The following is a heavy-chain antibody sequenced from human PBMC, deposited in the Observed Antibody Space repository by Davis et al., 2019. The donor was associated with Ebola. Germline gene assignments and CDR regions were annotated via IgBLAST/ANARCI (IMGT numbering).Heavy chain of an antibody. CDR3: ARDRGTQGGTLYYYYGMDV. V-gene: IGHV3-23*01. CDR2: ISGSGSTI. CDR1: GFTFSSYA. D-gene: IGHD2-15*01. J-gene: IGHJ6*02. Sequence: PGGSLRLSCAASGFTFSSYAMSWVRQAPGKGLEWVSAISGSGSTIYYADSVKGRFTISRDNAMNSLYLQMNSLRAEDTAVYYCARDRGTQGGTLYYYYGMDVWGQGTTVTVSS.